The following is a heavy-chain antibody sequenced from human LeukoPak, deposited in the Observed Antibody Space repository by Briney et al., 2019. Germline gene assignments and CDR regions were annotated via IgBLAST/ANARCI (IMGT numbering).Heavy chain of an antibody. CDR2: IKGDGIST. CDR3: ATVAVIRGVTYFDY. Sequence: GGSLRLSCAASGFTFSSYWMHWVRQAPGRGLVWVSRIKGDGISTSYADSVKGRFTISRDNAKNTLYLQMNSLRAEDTAVYYCATVAVIRGVTYFDYWGQGTLVTVSS. V-gene: IGHV3-74*01. D-gene: IGHD3-10*01. J-gene: IGHJ4*02. CDR1: GFTFSSYW.